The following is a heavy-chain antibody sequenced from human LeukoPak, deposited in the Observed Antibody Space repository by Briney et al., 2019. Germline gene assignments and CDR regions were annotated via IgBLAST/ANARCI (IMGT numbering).Heavy chain of an antibody. J-gene: IGHJ4*02. CDR3: ATAKGELPFDY. CDR2: VDPEDGET. D-gene: IGHD1-26*01. V-gene: IGHV1-69-2*01. Sequence: ASVKVSCKVSGYTFTDYYMHWVQQAPGKGLEWMGPVDPEDGETIYAEKFQGRVTITADTSTDTAYMELSSLRSEDTAVYYCATAKGELPFDYWGQGTLVTVSS. CDR1: GYTFTDYY.